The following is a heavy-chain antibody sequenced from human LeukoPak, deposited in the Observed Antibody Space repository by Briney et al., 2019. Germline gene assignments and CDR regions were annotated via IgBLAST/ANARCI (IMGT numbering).Heavy chain of an antibody. CDR1: GFTFGDYA. Sequence: GGSLRLSCTASGFTFGDYAMSWVRQAPGKGLEWVGFIRSKAYGGTTEYAASVKGRFTISRDDSKSIAYLQMNSLKTEDTAVYYCTRPGVRGVIITVPWYWGQGTLVTVSS. V-gene: IGHV3-49*04. J-gene: IGHJ4*02. CDR2: IRSKAYGGTT. CDR3: TRPGVRGVIITVPWY. D-gene: IGHD3-10*01.